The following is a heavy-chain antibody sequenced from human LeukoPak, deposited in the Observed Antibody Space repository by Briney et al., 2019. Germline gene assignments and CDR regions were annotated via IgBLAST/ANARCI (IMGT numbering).Heavy chain of an antibody. CDR2: IIPVNGVV. J-gene: IGHJ4*02. CDR3: SRILY. V-gene: IGHV1-69*04. CDR1: GGTFNTYA. Sequence: TVTVSCKVSGGTFNTYAINWVRHAPGQGLEWLGRIIPVNGVVNYAQRSQGRVTIIADKTTNRPYMELNSLTFDDTAVYYCSRILYWGQGTTVTVSS.